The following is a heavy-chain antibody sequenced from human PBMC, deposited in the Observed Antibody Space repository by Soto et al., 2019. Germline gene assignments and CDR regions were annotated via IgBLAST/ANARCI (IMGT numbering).Heavy chain of an antibody. CDR2: INSDGSST. D-gene: IGHD1-1*01. V-gene: IGHV3-74*01. CDR3: ARGERATTGY. J-gene: IGHJ4*02. CDR1: GFTFSSYW. Sequence: EAQLVESGGGLVQPGGSLRLSCAASGFTFSSYWMHWVRQAPGKGLVWLSRINSDGSSTNYADSVKGRFTISRDNAKNKLYLQMNSLRGEDTAVYYCARGERATTGYWGQGTLVTVSS.